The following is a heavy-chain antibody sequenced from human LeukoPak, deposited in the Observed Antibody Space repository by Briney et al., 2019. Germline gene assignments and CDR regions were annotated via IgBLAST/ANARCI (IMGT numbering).Heavy chain of an antibody. J-gene: IGHJ3*02. D-gene: IGHD3-22*01. V-gene: IGHV4-30-2*01. CDR3: ATTPSSGIIFDI. CDR1: GGSISSGGYY. Sequence: SETLSLTCTVSGGSISSGGYYWSWIRQPPGKGLEWIGYIYHSGSTYYNPSLKSRVTITVDRSKNQFSLKLSSVTAADTAVYYCATTPSSGIIFDIWGQGTMVTVSS. CDR2: IYHSGST.